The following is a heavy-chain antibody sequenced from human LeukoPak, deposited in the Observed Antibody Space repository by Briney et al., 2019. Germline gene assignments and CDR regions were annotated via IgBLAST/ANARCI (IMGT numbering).Heavy chain of an antibody. CDR2: MNPNSGNT. CDR3: TRGGGGLLMGA. V-gene: IGHV1-8*02. Sequence: ASVKVSCKASGGTFSSYAISWVRQATGQGLEWMGWMNPNSGNTGYAQKFQGRVTMTRNTSISTAYMELTGLRSEDTAVYYCTRGGGGLLMGAWGQGTLVTVSS. D-gene: IGHD3-16*01. CDR1: GGTFSSYA. J-gene: IGHJ5*02.